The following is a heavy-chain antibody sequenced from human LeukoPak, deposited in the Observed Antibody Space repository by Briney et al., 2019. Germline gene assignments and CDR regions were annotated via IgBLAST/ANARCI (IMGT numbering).Heavy chain of an antibody. V-gene: IGHV3-23*01. CDR1: GFTFSSYA. CDR3: AAGQLWLERPLDY. Sequence: GASLRLSCAASGFTFSSYAMSWVRQAPGKGLEWVSTISDSGGRTYYADSVKGRFTISRDTSKNTLYLQMNSLRAEDTAVYYCAAGQLWLERPLDYWGQGTLVTVSS. J-gene: IGHJ4*02. CDR2: ISDSGGRT. D-gene: IGHD5-18*01.